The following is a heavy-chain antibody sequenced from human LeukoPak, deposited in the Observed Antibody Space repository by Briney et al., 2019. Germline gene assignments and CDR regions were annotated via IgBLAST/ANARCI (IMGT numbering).Heavy chain of an antibody. V-gene: IGHV3-66*01. CDR1: GFPVSDNY. D-gene: IGHD5-18*01. CDR2: IYSDGTT. J-gene: IGHJ4*02. CDR3: ARDPGYNYGFDY. Sequence: GGSLRLSCAASGFPVSDNYMSWVRQAPGKGLEGVSIIYSDGTTYYADSVKGRFTISRDNSKNSLYLQMNSLRAQDTAVYYCARDPGYNYGFDYWGQGTLVTVSS.